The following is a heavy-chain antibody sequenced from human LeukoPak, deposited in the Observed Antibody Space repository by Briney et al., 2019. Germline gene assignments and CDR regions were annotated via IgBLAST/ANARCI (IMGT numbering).Heavy chain of an antibody. CDR2: IYYSGST. D-gene: IGHD3-10*01. Sequence: PSETLSLTCTVSGGSISSGGYYWSWIRQHPGKGLEWIGYIYYSGSTYYNPSLMSRVTISVDTSKNQFSLKLSSVTAADTAVYYCARGLWFGEFRYWGQGTLVTVSS. CDR1: GGSISSGGYY. CDR3: ARGLWFGEFRY. V-gene: IGHV4-31*03. J-gene: IGHJ4*02.